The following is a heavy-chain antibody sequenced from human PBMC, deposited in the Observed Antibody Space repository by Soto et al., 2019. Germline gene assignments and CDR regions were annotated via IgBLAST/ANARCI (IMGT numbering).Heavy chain of an antibody. CDR2: IYSGGST. J-gene: IGHJ6*03. CDR3: ARSEGDYYCMDV. Sequence: EVQLVESGGGLVQPGGSLRLSCAASGFTVSSNYMSWVRQAPGKGLEWVSVIYSGGSTYYADSVKGRFTISRDNSTNTLYLQMNSLRAEDTAVYYWARSEGDYYCMDVWGKGTTVTVSS. V-gene: IGHV3-66*01. CDR1: GFTVSSNY. D-gene: IGHD1-26*01.